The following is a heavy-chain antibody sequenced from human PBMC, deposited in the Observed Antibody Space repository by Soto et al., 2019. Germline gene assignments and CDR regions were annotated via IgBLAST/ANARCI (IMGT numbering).Heavy chain of an antibody. D-gene: IGHD3-22*01. CDR1: GFTFSDHY. CDR2: SRNKANSYTA. V-gene: IGHV3-72*01. J-gene: IGHJ4*02. CDR3: ARSGFYIGDFDY. Sequence: EVQLVESGGGLVQPGGSLRLSCAASGFTFSDHYMDWVRQAPGKGLEWVGRSRNKANSYTAQYAASVKGRFTISRDQSNHALYLQMNSLKSEDTAVYYCARSGFYIGDFDYWGQGARVTVSS.